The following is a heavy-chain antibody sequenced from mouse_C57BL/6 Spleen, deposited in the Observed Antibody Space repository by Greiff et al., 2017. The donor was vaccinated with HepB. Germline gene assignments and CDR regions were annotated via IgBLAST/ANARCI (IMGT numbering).Heavy chain of an antibody. Sequence: EVKLVESGAELVRPGASVKLSCTASGFNIKDDYMHWVKQRPEQGLEWIGWIDPENGDTEYASKFQGKATITADTSSNTAYLQLSSLTSEDTAVYYCTSYYYGSSYEDWYFDVWGTGTTVTVSS. D-gene: IGHD1-1*01. CDR1: GFNIKDDY. J-gene: IGHJ1*03. CDR3: TSYYYGSSYEDWYFDV. CDR2: IDPENGDT. V-gene: IGHV14-4*01.